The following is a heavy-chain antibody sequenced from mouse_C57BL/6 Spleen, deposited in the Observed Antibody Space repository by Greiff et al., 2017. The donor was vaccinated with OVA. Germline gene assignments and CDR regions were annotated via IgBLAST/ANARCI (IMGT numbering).Heavy chain of an antibody. Sequence: VKLMESGPGLVQPSQSLSITCTVSGFSLTSYGVHWVRQSPGQGLAWLGVIWSGGSTDYNAAFISRLSISKDNSKSQVFFKMNSLQADDTAIYYCARKGDSYAMDYWGQGTSVTVSS. CDR1: GFSLTSYG. CDR2: IWSGGST. CDR3: ARKGDSYAMDY. J-gene: IGHJ4*01. V-gene: IGHV2-2*01.